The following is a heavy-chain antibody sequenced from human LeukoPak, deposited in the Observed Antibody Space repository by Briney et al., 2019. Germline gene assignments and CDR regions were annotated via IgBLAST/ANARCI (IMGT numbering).Heavy chain of an antibody. Sequence: SQTLSLTCAISGDSVSSNSATWNRIRQSPSRGLEWLGRTYYRSKWYSDYAVSVKSRITINPDTSKNQLSLQLNSVTPEDTATYYCVRRALAANFYYGMDVWGQGTTVTVSS. V-gene: IGHV6-1*01. D-gene: IGHD6-19*01. CDR2: TYYRSKWYS. J-gene: IGHJ6*02. CDR3: VRRALAANFYYGMDV. CDR1: GDSVSSNSAT.